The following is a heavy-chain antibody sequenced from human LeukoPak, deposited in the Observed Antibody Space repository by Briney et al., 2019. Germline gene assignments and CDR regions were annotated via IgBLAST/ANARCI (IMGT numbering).Heavy chain of an antibody. V-gene: IGHV1-2*02. CDR1: GYTFTDYF. CDR2: INPNSGDT. CDR3: ARAEVFFDP. Sequence: ASVKVSCKASGYTFTDYFMHWVRQAPGQGLEWMGWINPNSGDTNYAQKSQGRVTMTRDTSISTAYMELSRLRSDDTAVYYCARAEVFFDPWGQGTLVTVSS. J-gene: IGHJ5*02.